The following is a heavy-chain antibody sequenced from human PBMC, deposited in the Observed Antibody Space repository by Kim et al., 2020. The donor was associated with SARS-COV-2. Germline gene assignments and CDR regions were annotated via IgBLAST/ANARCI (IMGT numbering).Heavy chain of an antibody. V-gene: IGHV3-11*03. Sequence: GGSLRLSCAASGFTFSDYYMSWIRQAPGKGLEWVSYIGSSGSYKDYADSVRGRFTISRDNSKNPLYLQMNSLRVDDTAVFYCARLPRSGSYLDYWGQG. CDR3: ARLPRSGSYLDY. CDR2: IGSSGSYK. CDR1: GFTFSDYY. D-gene: IGHD1-26*01. J-gene: IGHJ4*02.